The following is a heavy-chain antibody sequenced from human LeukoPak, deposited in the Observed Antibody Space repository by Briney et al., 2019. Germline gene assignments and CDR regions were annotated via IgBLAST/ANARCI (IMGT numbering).Heavy chain of an antibody. CDR1: GYTFTSYG. CDR3: ARLGYSSGWYDGDGRRKIYFDY. V-gene: IGHV1-18*01. CDR2: ISAYNGNT. J-gene: IGHJ4*02. D-gene: IGHD6-19*01. Sequence: GASVKVSCKASGYTFTSYGISWVRQAPGQGLEWMGWISAYNGNTNYAQKLQGRVTMTTDTSTSTAYMELRSLRSDDTAVYYCARLGYSSGWYDGDGRRKIYFDYWGQGTLVTVSS.